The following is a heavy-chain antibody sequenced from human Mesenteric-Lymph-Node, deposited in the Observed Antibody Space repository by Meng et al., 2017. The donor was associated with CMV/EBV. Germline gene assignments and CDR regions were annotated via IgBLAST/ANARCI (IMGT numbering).Heavy chain of an antibody. CDR1: GGSGSNGDHS. J-gene: IGHJ4*02. V-gene: IGHV4-30-2*01. CDR3: ANDYGSGSYRFDY. D-gene: IGHD3-10*01. CDR2: IFYTGST. Sequence: VSGGSGSNGDHSWRWVRQPPGRGLELLGYIFYTGSTYYNPSLKGRVTMSMDRSKNQFSLKLTSVTAADTAVYYCANDYGSGSYRFDYWGQGTLVTVSS.